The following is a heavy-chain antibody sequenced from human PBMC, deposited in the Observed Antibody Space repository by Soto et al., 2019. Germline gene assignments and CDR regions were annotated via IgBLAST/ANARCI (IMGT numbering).Heavy chain of an antibody. CDR3: ARRYGASFDY. J-gene: IGHJ4*02. Sequence: SETLSLTCTVSGGSISGYYWSWIRQPPGKGLEWIGYIYYSGSTSYNPSLKSRLTISVDTSKNQFSLRLTSVTAADTAVYYCARRYGASFDYWGQGTQVTV. CDR1: GGSISGYY. CDR2: IYYSGST. V-gene: IGHV4-59*01. D-gene: IGHD4-17*01.